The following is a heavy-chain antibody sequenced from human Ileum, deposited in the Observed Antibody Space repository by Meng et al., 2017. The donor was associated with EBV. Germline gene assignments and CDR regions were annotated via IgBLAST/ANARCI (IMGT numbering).Heavy chain of an antibody. D-gene: IGHD2-15*01. CDR2: INPISGGT. CDR3: AREGEYCSGGSCYSGEYFQN. CDR1: GDTFTGYY. J-gene: IGHJ1*01. V-gene: IGHV1-2*06. Sequence: QVQLVQSGAEVKKPGASVKVSCKASGDTFTGYYMHWVRQAPGQGPEWMGRINPISGGTNYAQKFQGRVTMTRDTSISTAYMELSRLRSDDTAVYYCAREGEYCSGGSCYSGEYFQNWGQGTLVTVSS.